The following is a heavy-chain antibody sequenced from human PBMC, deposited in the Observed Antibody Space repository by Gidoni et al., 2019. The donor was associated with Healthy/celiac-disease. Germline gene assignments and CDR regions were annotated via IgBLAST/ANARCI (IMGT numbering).Heavy chain of an antibody. J-gene: IGHJ6*02. CDR2: INAGNGNT. D-gene: IGHD3-10*01. V-gene: IGHV1-3*01. CDR1: GYTFTSYA. CDR3: AREFGELTAYYGMDV. Sequence: QVQLVQSGAEVKKPGASVKVSCKASGYTFTSYAMHWVRQAPGQRLEWMGWINAGNGNTKYSQKFQGRVTITRDTSASTAYMELSSLRSEDTAVYYCAREFGELTAYYGMDVWGQGTTVTVSS.